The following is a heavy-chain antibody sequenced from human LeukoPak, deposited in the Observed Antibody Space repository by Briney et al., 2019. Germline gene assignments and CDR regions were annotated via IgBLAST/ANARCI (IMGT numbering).Heavy chain of an antibody. V-gene: IGHV3-7*01. CDR1: GFTFISYW. CDR2: IKQDGSEK. D-gene: IGHD5-24*01. CDR3: ARRGATTGGYYYYYMDV. Sequence: GGSLRLSCAASGFTFISYWLTWVRQAPGKGLEWVANIKQDGSEKYYVGSVKGRFTISRDNAKNSLYLQMNSLRAEDTAVYYCARRGATTGGYYYYYMDVWGKGTTVTVSS. J-gene: IGHJ6*03.